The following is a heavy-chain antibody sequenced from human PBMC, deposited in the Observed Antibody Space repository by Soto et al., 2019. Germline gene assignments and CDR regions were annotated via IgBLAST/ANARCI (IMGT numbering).Heavy chain of an antibody. CDR2: LNPNSGDT. CDR1: GYTLSDYY. Sequence: QAQLVQSGAEVKKPGASVKVSCKASGYTLSDYYMQWVRQAPGQGLEWMGWLNPNSGDTNYAQKFQGRVTMTRDTSIATAYMELSSLKSDDTAVYYCAREGGGIAAAGAGNDAFDIWGQGTMVTVSS. V-gene: IGHV1-2*02. CDR3: AREGGGIAAAGAGNDAFDI. J-gene: IGHJ3*02. D-gene: IGHD6-13*01.